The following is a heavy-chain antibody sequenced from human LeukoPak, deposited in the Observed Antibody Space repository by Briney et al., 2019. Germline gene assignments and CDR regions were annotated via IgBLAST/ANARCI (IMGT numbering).Heavy chain of an antibody. CDR3: ARGTLNIPGEHGAFDY. J-gene: IGHJ4*02. CDR2: ISTSSSYI. D-gene: IGHD1-14*01. Sequence: GGSLRLSCAASGFTFSSYSMNWVRQAPGKGLEWVSSISTSSSYIHYADSVKGRFTISRDNAKNSLYLQMNSLRAEDTAVYYCARGTLNIPGEHGAFDYWDQGTLVTVSS. CDR1: GFTFSSYS. V-gene: IGHV3-21*01.